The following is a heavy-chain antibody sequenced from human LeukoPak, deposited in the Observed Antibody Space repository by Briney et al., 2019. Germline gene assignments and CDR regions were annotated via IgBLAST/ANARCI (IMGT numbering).Heavy chain of an antibody. D-gene: IGHD6-13*01. CDR1: GFTCSDYY. J-gene: IGHJ4*02. CDR2: ISSSNSYT. Sequence: PGGSLRLSCAASGFTCSDYYMSWIRQAPGKGLEWVSYISSSNSYTNYADSVKGRFTISRDNAKNSLYLQMNSLRAEDTAVYYCARAPAGYSVDYWGQGTLVTVSS. V-gene: IGHV3-11*06. CDR3: ARAPAGYSVDY.